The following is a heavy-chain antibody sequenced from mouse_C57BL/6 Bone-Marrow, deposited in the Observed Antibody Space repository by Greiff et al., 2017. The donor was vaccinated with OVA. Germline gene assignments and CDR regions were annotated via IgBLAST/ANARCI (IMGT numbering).Heavy chain of an antibody. CDR1: GFTFTDYY. J-gene: IGHJ2*01. D-gene: IGHD2-3*01. V-gene: IGHV7-3*01. CDR2: ISNNANGYTT. Sequence: DVHLVESGGGLVQPGGSLSLSCAASGFTFTDYYMSWVRQPPGKALEWLGFISNNANGYTTDSSASLKGRFTISRDNYKSIIYLQMNALRAEDKATYYCARYSSYDGYYVKDYWGKGTTLTVSS. CDR3: ARYSSYDGYYVKDY.